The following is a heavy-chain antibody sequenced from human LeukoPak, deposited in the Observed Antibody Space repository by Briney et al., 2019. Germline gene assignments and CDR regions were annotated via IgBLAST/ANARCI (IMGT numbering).Heavy chain of an antibody. Sequence: SVKVSCKASGGTFSSYAISWVRQAPGQGLEWMGGIIPIFGTANYAQKFQGRVTITADESTSTACMELSSLRSEDTAVYYCARDSRYNYDSSYSGLGDSWGQGTLVTVSS. CDR3: ARDSRYNYDSSYSGLGDS. V-gene: IGHV1-69*13. J-gene: IGHJ4*02. CDR2: IIPIFGTA. D-gene: IGHD3-22*01. CDR1: GGTFSSYA.